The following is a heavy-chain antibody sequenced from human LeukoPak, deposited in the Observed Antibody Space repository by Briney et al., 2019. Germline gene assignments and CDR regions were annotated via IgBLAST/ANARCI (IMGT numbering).Heavy chain of an antibody. D-gene: IGHD5-24*01. Sequence: GGSLRLSCAASGFTFDDYAMHWVRQAPGKGLEWVSGISWNSGSIGYADSVKGRFTISRDNAKNSLYLQMNSLRAEDTALYYCAKDLTHRRDGYWFDYWGQGTLVTVSS. J-gene: IGHJ4*02. CDR2: ISWNSGSI. V-gene: IGHV3-9*01. CDR1: GFTFDDYA. CDR3: AKDLTHRRDGYWFDY.